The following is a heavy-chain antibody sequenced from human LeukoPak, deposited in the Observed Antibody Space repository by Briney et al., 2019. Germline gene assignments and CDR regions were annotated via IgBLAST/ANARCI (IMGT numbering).Heavy chain of an antibody. V-gene: IGHV3-30-3*01. Sequence: GGSLRLSCAASGFTFSSYAMHWVRQAPGKGREGVAVISYDGSNKYYADSVKGRFTISRDNSKHTLYLQMNTLRADDTALYYCARVPTYYYGSASPLYYFAYWGQGTLVTVSS. CDR2: ISYDGSNK. J-gene: IGHJ4*02. CDR1: GFTFSSYA. CDR3: ARVPTYYYGSASPLYYFAY. D-gene: IGHD3-10*01.